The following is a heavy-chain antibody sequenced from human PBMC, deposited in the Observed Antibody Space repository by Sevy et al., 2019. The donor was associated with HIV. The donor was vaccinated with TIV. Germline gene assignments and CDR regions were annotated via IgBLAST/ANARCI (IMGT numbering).Heavy chain of an antibody. J-gene: IGHJ3*02. CDR2: ISYDGSNK. CDR3: ARVSLAYCGGDCYSGAFDI. D-gene: IGHD2-21*02. CDR1: GFTFSSYA. Sequence: GGSLRLSCAASGFTFSSYAMHWVRQAPGKGLEWVAVISYDGSNKYYADSVKGRFTISRDNSKNTLYLQMNGLRAEDTAVYYCARVSLAYCGGDCYSGAFDIWGQGTMVTVSS. V-gene: IGHV3-30-3*01.